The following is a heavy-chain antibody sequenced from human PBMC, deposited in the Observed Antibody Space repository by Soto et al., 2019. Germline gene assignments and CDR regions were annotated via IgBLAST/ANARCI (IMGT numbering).Heavy chain of an antibody. CDR2: ISGGGDTT. V-gene: IGHV3-23*01. CDR3: AKGRGGSGSLTPRVDF. Sequence: EVQLLESGGGLVQPGGSLRLSCAASGFTFNNYAMTWVRQAPGKGLEWVSDISGGGDTTSYADSVKGRFTVSRDGSQNTLELRMSQLRAADTALYYCAKGRGGSGSLTPRVDFWGQGTLVTVSS. J-gene: IGHJ4*02. D-gene: IGHD3-10*01. CDR1: GFTFNNYA.